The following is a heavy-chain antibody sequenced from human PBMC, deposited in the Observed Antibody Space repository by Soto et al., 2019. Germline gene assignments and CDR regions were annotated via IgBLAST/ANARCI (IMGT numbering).Heavy chain of an antibody. CDR1: GFTFSSYA. CDR2: ISGSGGTA. D-gene: IGHD1-1*01. V-gene: IGHV3-23*01. J-gene: IGHJ4*02. CDR3: AKGRGQNWKFDY. Sequence: EVQLLESGGGSVQPGGSLRLSCAASGFTFSSYAMHWVRRPPGKGLEWVSSISGSGGTAYYADSVKGRFSISRDSIVNTLYLQMTSLRAEDTAVYYCAKGRGQNWKFDYWGQGTLVTVSP.